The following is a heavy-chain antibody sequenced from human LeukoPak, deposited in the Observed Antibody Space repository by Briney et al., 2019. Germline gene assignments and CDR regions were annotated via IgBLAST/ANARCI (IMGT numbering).Heavy chain of an antibody. Sequence: GSSVKVSCKASGGTFSSYAISWVRQAPGQGLEWMEGIIPIFGTANYAQKFQGRVTITTDESTSTAYMELSSLRSEDTAVYYCARGGDTAMAHYYYYMDVWGKGTTVTVSS. V-gene: IGHV1-69*05. J-gene: IGHJ6*03. CDR3: ARGGDTAMAHYYYYMDV. CDR1: GGTFSSYA. D-gene: IGHD5-18*01. CDR2: IIPIFGTA.